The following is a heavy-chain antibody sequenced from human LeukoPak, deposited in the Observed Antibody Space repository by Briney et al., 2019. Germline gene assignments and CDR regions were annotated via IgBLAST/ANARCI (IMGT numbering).Heavy chain of an antibody. CDR3: VSGWYIDY. J-gene: IGHJ4*02. V-gene: IGHV3-30*02. D-gene: IGHD6-19*01. Sequence: GGSLRLSCAASGFTFSSYGMHWVRQAPGKGLEWVAFIRYDGSNKYYADSVKGRFTISSDNSKNTLFLQMNILRAEDTAVYYCVSGWYIDYWGQGTLVTVSS. CDR2: IRYDGSNK. CDR1: GFTFSSYG.